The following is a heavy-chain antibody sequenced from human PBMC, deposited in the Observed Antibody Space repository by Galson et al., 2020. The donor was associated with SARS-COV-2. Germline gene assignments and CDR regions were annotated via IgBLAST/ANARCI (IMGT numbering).Heavy chain of an antibody. CDR3: ASMVRDFAGLYYYGMDV. D-gene: IGHD3-10*01. CDR1: GFTVITNY. CDR2: IYSGGRT. J-gene: IGHJ6*04. V-gene: IGHV3-53*01. Sequence: GGSLRLSFAASGFTVITNYMIWVRQAPGKGLEWVPVIYSGGRTYYADSVKGRFTISRDNSKNTLYLQINSLRAEDTAVYYCASMVRDFAGLYYYGMDVWGKGTTVTVSS.